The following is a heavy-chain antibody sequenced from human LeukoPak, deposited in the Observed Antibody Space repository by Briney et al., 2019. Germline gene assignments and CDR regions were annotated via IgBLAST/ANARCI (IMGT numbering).Heavy chain of an antibody. CDR1: GGSISSSSYY. CDR3: ARTNYGSGSYYGDAFDI. J-gene: IGHJ3*02. V-gene: IGHV4-39*07. CDR2: IYYSGST. Sequence: SETLSLTCTVSGGSISSSSYYWGWIRQPPGKGLEWIGSIYYSGSTYYNPSLKSRVTISVDTSKNQFSLKLSSVTAADTAVYYCARTNYGSGSYYGDAFDIWGQGTMVTVSS. D-gene: IGHD3-10*01.